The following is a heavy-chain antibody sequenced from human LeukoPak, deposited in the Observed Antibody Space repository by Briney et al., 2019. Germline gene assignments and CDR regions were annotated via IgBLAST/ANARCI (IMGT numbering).Heavy chain of an antibody. J-gene: IGHJ5*02. D-gene: IGHD2-2*01. CDR1: GYTSTGYY. V-gene: IGHV1-2*02. Sequence: ASVKVSCKASGYTSTGYYMHWVRQAPGQGLEWMGWINPNSGGTNYAQKFQGRVTMTRDTSISTAYMELSRLRSDDTAVYYCARAYDCSSTSCYWFDPWGQGTLVTVSS. CDR2: INPNSGGT. CDR3: ARAYDCSSTSCYWFDP.